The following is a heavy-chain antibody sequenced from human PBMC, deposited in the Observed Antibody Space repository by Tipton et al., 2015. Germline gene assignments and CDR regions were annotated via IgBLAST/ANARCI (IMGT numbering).Heavy chain of an antibody. Sequence: TLSLTCAVYGGSFSGYYWSWIRQPPGKGLEWIGEINHSGSTNYKSSLKSRVTISADTSKNQFSLRLSSVTAADTAIYYCARIPKRDGDSFDLWGRGTLVTVSS. V-gene: IGHV4-34*01. CDR2: INHSGST. J-gene: IGHJ4*02. CDR3: ARIPKRDGDSFDL. CDR1: GGSFSGYY. D-gene: IGHD4-17*01.